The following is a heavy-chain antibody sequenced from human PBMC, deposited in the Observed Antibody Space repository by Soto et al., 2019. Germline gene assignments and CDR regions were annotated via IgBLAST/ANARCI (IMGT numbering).Heavy chain of an antibody. CDR1: GGSISSGGYY. CDR2: IYYSGST. V-gene: IGHV4-31*03. J-gene: IGHJ5*02. D-gene: IGHD3-3*01. Sequence: QVQLQESGPGLVKPSQTLSLTCTVSGGSISSGGYYWSWIRQHPGKGLEWIGYIYYSGSTYYNPSLKSRVTISVDTSKNQFSLKLSSVTAADTAVYYCAREIITIFGVALNWFDPWGQGTLVTVSS. CDR3: AREIITIFGVALNWFDP.